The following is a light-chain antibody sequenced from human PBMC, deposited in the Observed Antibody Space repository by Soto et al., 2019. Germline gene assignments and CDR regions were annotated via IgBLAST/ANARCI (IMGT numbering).Light chain of an antibody. CDR3: AAWDDSLRACV. J-gene: IGLJ1*01. CDR1: DSNIGSNS. CDR2: YNN. Sequence: QSVLTQEPSASGTAGQGVTISCSGSDSNIGSNSVYWYQHLPKTAPKLLIYYNNQRPSGVPDRFSGSRSGTSASLAISGIRSEDEADYYCAAWDDSLRACVSGTGTKVTVL. V-gene: IGLV1-47*02.